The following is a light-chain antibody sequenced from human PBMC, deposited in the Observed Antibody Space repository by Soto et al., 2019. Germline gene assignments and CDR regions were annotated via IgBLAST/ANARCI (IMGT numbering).Light chain of an antibody. V-gene: IGLV3-1*01. CDR1: KLGDRY. J-gene: IGLJ2*01. CDR2: QDT. CDR3: QAWDYSLVV. Sequence: SYELTQPPSVSVSPGQTASITCSGDKLGDRYACWYQQKPGQSPVLVIYQDTKRPSGIPDRFSGSNSGNTATLTISGTQAMDEADYYCQAWDYSLVVFGGGTKVTVL.